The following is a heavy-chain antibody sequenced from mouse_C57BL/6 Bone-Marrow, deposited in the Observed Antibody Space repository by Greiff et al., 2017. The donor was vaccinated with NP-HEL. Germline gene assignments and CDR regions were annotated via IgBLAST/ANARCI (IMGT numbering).Heavy chain of an antibody. J-gene: IGHJ4*01. CDR2: IWTGGGT. CDR3: ARNSGTMITTGYYAMDY. Sequence: VKLMESGPGLVAPSQSLSITCTVSGFSLTSYAISWVRQPPGKGLEWLGVIWTGGGTNYNSALKSRLSISKDNSKSQVFLKMNSLQTDDTARYYCARNSGTMITTGYYAMDYWGQGTSVTVSS. CDR1: GFSLTSYA. V-gene: IGHV2-9-1*01. D-gene: IGHD2-4*01.